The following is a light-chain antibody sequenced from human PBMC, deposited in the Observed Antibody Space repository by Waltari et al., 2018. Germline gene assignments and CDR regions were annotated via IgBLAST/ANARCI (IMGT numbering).Light chain of an antibody. J-gene: IGLJ3*02. CDR1: SSDIGRSDI. V-gene: IGLV2-23*02. Sequence: QSALTQPAAVSGSPGQSVTISCTGASSDIGRSDIVSWYPQHPGNAPKLVISDVSKRPSGVSDRFSGSKSGDTASLTISGLQFEDEADYYCCSYAGNYVWVFGGGTRLTVL. CDR3: CSYAGNYVWV. CDR2: DVS.